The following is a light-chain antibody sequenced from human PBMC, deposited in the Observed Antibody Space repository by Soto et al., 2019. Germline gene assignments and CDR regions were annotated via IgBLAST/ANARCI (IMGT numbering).Light chain of an antibody. CDR2: DAS. CDR1: QGVSIS. CDR3: QQFNNYPLT. V-gene: IGKV1D-13*01. Sequence: AVQLTQSPSSLSASAGDRVTITCRASQGVSISLAWYQQKPGKAPKLLIYDASSLESGVPSRFSGSGSGTDFTRTISSLQPEDFATYYCQQFNNYPLTFGGGTQVEIK. J-gene: IGKJ4*01.